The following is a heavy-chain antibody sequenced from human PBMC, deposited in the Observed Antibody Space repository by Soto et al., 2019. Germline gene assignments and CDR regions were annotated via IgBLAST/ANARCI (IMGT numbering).Heavy chain of an antibody. D-gene: IGHD2-21*01. J-gene: IGHJ5*02. Sequence: SETLSLTCSVSGAALNSGNYYWSWIRQVPGKGLEWIGHIYVTGAVDYNPSLRARITISQDTSERQFSLNLRLVTAADTAVYYCARLRIATNNYKWFDPWGQGTLVTVSS. CDR2: IYVTGAV. CDR3: ARLRIATNNYKWFDP. V-gene: IGHV4-31*03. CDR1: GAALNSGNYY.